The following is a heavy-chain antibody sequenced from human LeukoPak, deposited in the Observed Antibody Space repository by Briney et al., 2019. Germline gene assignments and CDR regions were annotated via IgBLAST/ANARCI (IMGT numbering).Heavy chain of an antibody. CDR3: ARGRYSGSYVYFDY. Sequence: SETLSLTCAVSGYSISSGYYWGWIRQPPGKGLEWIGSIYHSGSTYYNPSLKSRVTISVDTSKNQFSLKLSSVTAADTAVYYCARGRYSGSYVYFDYWGQGTLVTVSS. CDR1: GYSISSGYY. J-gene: IGHJ4*02. CDR2: IYHSGST. V-gene: IGHV4-38-2*01. D-gene: IGHD1-26*01.